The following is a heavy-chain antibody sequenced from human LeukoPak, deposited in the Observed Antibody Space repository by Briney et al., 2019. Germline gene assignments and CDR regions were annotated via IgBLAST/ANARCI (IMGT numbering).Heavy chain of an antibody. V-gene: IGHV3-23*01. J-gene: IGHJ4*02. Sequence: PGGSLRLSCAPSGFSLTTYAMTWVRQAPGKGLEWVSAISGSGSSTYYADSVKGRFTISRDSSKSTLYLQMNSLRAEGTAVYYCARVPGSYYVDFDYWGQGTLVTVSA. CDR1: GFSLTTYA. CDR2: ISGSGSST. D-gene: IGHD3-10*01. CDR3: ARVPGSYYVDFDY.